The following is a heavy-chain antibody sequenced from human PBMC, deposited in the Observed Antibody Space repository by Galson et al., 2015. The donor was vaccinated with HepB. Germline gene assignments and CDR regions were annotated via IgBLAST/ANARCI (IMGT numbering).Heavy chain of an antibody. CDR1: GFTFSSYA. Sequence: SLRLSCAASGFTFSSYAMHWVRQAPGKGLEWVAVISYDGSNKYYADSVKGRFTISRDNSKNTLYLQMNSLRAEDTAVYYCARDFGIWQQLDYWGQGTLVTVSS. J-gene: IGHJ4*02. CDR2: ISYDGSNK. V-gene: IGHV3-30-3*01. CDR3: ARDFGIWQQLDY. D-gene: IGHD6-13*01.